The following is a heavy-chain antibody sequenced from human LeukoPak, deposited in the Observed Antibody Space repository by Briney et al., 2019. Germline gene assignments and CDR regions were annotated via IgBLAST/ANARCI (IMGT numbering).Heavy chain of an antibody. CDR2: IHTSGST. CDR1: GGSISSYY. V-gene: IGHV4-4*07. J-gene: IGHJ4*02. Sequence: SETLSLTCTVSGGSISSYYWSWIRQPAGKGLEWIGRIHTSGSTDYNTSFKSRVTMSVDTSKNQFSLKVRSVTAADTVVYYCAREGSATARPFVSNDYWGQGTLVTVSS. CDR3: AREGSATARPFVSNDY. D-gene: IGHD6-6*01.